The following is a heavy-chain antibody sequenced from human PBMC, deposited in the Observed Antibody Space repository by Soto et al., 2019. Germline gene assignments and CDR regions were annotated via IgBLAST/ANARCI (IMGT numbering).Heavy chain of an antibody. D-gene: IGHD3-10*01. CDR1: GGSISSYY. CDR3: ASLTWGSGSGSYYWFDP. CDR2: IYYTGST. Sequence: SETLSLTCTVSGGSISSYYWSWIRQSPGKGLECIGYIYYTGSTNYNPSLKSRVTISKDTSKNQFSLKLSSVTAADTAVYYCASLTWGSGSGSYYWFDPWGQGTLVTVSS. J-gene: IGHJ5*02. V-gene: IGHV4-59*08.